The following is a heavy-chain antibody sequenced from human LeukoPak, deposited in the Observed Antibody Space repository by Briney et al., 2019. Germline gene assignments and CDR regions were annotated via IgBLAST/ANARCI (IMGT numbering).Heavy chain of an antibody. CDR1: GGSFISHA. V-gene: IGHV1-69*01. CDR2: IIPIFGTA. D-gene: IGHD3-10*01. Sequence: GSSVKVSCKASGGSFISHAINWVRQAPGQGLEWMGGIIPIFGTANYAQKFQGRVTITADESTSTAYMELSSLRSEDTAVYYCARGSGSLVHFDYWGQGTLVTVSS. J-gene: IGHJ4*02. CDR3: ARGSGSLVHFDY.